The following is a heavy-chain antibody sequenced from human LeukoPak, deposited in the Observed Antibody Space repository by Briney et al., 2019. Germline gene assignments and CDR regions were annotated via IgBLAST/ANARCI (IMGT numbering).Heavy chain of an antibody. CDR3: ATGYSGNDFFDY. V-gene: IGHV4-61*05. Sequence: SETLSLTCTVSGGSISSSNYYWGWIRQPPGKGLEWIGYIYYSGSTNHNPSLKSRVTISVDTSKNQFSLKLSSVTAADTAVYYCATGYSGNDFFDYWGQGTLVTVSS. J-gene: IGHJ4*02. CDR1: GGSISSSNYY. D-gene: IGHD5-12*01. CDR2: IYYSGST.